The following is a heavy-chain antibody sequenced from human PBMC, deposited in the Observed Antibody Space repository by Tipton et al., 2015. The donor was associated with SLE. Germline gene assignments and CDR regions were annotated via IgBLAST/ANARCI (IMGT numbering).Heavy chain of an antibody. CDR3: ARVRVYSSSRKGLFFFDY. J-gene: IGHJ4*02. V-gene: IGHV4-39*07. CDR1: GGSISSSSYY. CDR2: IYHSGST. Sequence: TLSLTCTVSGGSISSSSYYWGWIRQPPGKGLEWIGSIYHSGSTYYNPSFKSRVTISVDTSKNQFSLKLSSVTAADTAVYYCARVRVYSSSRKGLFFFDYWGQGTLVTVSS. D-gene: IGHD6-13*01.